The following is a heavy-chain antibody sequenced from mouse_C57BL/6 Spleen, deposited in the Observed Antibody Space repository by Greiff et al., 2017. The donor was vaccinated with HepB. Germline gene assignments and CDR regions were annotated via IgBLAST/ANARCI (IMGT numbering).Heavy chain of an antibody. CDR3: ARSYYGKGFDY. J-gene: IGHJ2*01. Sequence: EVKLEESGPGLVKPSQSLSLTCSVTGYSITSGYYWNWIRQFPGNKLEWMGYISYDGSNNYNPSLKNRISITRDTSKNQFFLKLNSVTTEDTATYYCARSYYGKGFDYWGQGTTLTVSS. CDR1: GYSITSGYY. V-gene: IGHV3-6*01. D-gene: IGHD1-1*01. CDR2: ISYDGSN.